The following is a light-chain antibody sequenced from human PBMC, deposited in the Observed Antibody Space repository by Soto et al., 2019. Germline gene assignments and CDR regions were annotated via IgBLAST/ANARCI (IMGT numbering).Light chain of an antibody. J-gene: IGKJ4*01. CDR3: QQFDNLLFT. V-gene: IGKV1-33*01. CDR1: QDISNY. CDR2: DAS. Sequence: DIQMTQSPSSLSASVGDRVTITCQASQDISNYLNWYQQKPGKAPKLLIYDASNLETGVPSRFSGSGSGTDFTFTISSLQPEDTATYYCQQFDNLLFTFGGGTKVEIK.